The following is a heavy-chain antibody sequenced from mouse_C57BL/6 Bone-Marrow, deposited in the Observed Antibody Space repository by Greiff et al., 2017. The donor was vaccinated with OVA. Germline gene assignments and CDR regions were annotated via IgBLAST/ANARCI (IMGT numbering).Heavy chain of an antibody. J-gene: IGHJ4*01. Sequence: VQLQESGAELVKPGASVKISCKASGFAFSSYWMNWVPQRPGMGLEWIGQICPGDGDTNYHGKFKGKATLPADKYSSTAYMQLSSLTSEDSAVYLGARKRNSYYYAMDYWGQGTSVTVSS. CDR3: ARKRNSYYYAMDY. CDR1: GFAFSSYW. V-gene: IGHV1-80*01. CDR2: ICPGDGDT.